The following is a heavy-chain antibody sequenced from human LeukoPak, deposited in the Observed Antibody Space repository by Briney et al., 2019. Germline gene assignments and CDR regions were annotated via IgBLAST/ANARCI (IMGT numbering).Heavy chain of an antibody. CDR2: IYPDDSDT. D-gene: IGHD6-19*01. J-gene: IGHJ4*02. CDR3: AKLGAYTSSWYGFVDY. CDR1: GSSFTNYW. V-gene: IGHV5-51*01. Sequence: GESLKISCKSSGSSFTNYWIGWVRQMPGKGLEWMGIIYPDDSDTRYSPSFQGQVTISVDKSISTAYLQWSSLRASDTAMYYCAKLGAYTSSWYGFVDYWGQGTLITVSS.